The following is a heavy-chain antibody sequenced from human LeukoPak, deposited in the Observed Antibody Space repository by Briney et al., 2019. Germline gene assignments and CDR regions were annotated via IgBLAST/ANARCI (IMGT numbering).Heavy chain of an antibody. CDR1: GFTFGSYE. Sequence: PGGSLRLSCAASGFTFGSYEMNWVRQAPGKGLEWVSYIISSGSTIYYADSVKGRFTISRDNAKNSLYLQMNSLRAEDTAVYYCAREGAWDYGGRGVYFDYWGQGTLLTVSS. D-gene: IGHD4-23*01. CDR2: IISSGSTI. V-gene: IGHV3-48*03. CDR3: AREGAWDYGGRGVYFDY. J-gene: IGHJ4*02.